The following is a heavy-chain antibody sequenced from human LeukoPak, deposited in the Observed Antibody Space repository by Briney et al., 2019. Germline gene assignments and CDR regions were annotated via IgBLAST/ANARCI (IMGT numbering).Heavy chain of an antibody. D-gene: IGHD3-9*01. V-gene: IGHV3-7*01. Sequence: GGSLRLSCAASGFTFSTFWMSWVRQAPGKGLEWVANIKQDGNTKYYVDSVKGRFTISRDNPNNLLFLQINDLRAEDTAVYYCARARLVLDYWGQGTLVTVSS. CDR1: GFTFSTFW. CDR2: IKQDGNTK. J-gene: IGHJ4*02. CDR3: ARARLVLDY.